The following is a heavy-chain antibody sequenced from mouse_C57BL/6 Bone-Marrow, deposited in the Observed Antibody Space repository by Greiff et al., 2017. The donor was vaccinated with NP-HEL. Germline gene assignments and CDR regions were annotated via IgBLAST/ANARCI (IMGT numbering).Heavy chain of an antibody. V-gene: IGHV1-15*01. CDR1: GYTFTDYE. CDR2: IDPETGGT. J-gene: IGHJ4*01. Sequence: LQESGAELVRPGASVTLSCKASGYTFTDYEMHWVKQTPVHGLEWIGAIDPETGGTAYNQKFKGKAILTADKSSSTAYMELRSLTSEDSAVYDCTRRGAVVDYDAMDNGGQGTSVTVSS. CDR3: TRRGAVVDYDAMDN. D-gene: IGHD1-1*01.